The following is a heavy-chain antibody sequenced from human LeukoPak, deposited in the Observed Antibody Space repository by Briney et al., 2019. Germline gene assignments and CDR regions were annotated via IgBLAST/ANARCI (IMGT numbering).Heavy chain of an antibody. Sequence: GGSLRLSCAASGFTFSSYEMNWVRQAPGKGLEWVSYISSSGSTIYYADSVEGRFTISRDNAKNSLYLQMNSLRAEDTAVYYCAREHYDILTGYYSHGDFDYWGQGTLVTVSS. D-gene: IGHD3-9*01. CDR1: GFTFSSYE. CDR3: AREHYDILTGYYSHGDFDY. CDR2: ISSSGSTI. J-gene: IGHJ4*02. V-gene: IGHV3-48*03.